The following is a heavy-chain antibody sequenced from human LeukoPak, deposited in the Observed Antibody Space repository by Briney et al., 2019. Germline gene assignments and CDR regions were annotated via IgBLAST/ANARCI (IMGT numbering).Heavy chain of an antibody. CDR2: GDYSGGT. J-gene: IGHJ4*02. D-gene: IGHD6-19*01. V-gene: IGHV4-59*12. CDR1: GGSISSYY. Sequence: PSETLSLTCTVSGGSISSYYWSWIRQPPGKGLEWIASGDYSGGTYYNPSLESRVAISADMSKNQISLKLTSVTGADTAVYYCAGERGEEYSSGWYKTNYFYNWGQGIRVTVSS. CDR3: AGERGEEYSSGWYKTNYFYN.